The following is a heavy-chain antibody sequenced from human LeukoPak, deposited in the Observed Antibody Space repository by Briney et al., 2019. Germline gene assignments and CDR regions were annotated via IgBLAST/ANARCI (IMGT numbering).Heavy chain of an antibody. V-gene: IGHV3-30*02. CDR1: GFTFSSYG. J-gene: IGHJ4*02. CDR3: ARAHPGDYSDFQFDY. CDR2: IRHDGSNK. D-gene: IGHD4-11*01. Sequence: PGGSLRLSCAASGFTFSSYGIHWVRQAPGKGLEWVAFIRHDGSNKYYADSVKGRFTISRDNSKSTLYLQMNSLRAEDTAVYYCARAHPGDYSDFQFDYWGQGTLVTVSS.